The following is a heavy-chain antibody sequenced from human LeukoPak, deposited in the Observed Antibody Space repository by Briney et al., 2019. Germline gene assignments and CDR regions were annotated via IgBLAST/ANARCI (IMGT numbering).Heavy chain of an antibody. CDR1: GYIFTAYF. V-gene: IGHV1-2*02. CDR2: INPNNGDT. J-gene: IGHJ5*02. D-gene: IGHD2-2*01. CDR3: VRDGYCSRSNCLWAGWFEP. Sequence: GASVKVSCKASGYIFTAYFIHWVRQAPGQGLEWMGWINPNNGDTKYAQKFQGRITMTRDSSLSTAYMELSSLRSDDTAVYYCVRDGYCSRSNCLWAGWFEPWGQGTLLTVSS.